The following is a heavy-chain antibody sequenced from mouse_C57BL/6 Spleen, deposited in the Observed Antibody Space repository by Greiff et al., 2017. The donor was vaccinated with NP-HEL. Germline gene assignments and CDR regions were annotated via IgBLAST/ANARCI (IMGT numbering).Heavy chain of an antibody. Sequence: VQRVESGAELVRPGASVTLSCKASGYTFTDYELHWVKQTPVHGLEWIGAIDPETGGTAYNQKFQGKAILTADKSSSTAYIELRSLTSEDSAVYYCTRDYYYAMDYWGQGTSVTVSS. CDR2: IDPETGGT. CDR1: GYTFTDYE. CDR3: TRDYYYAMDY. J-gene: IGHJ4*01. V-gene: IGHV1-15*01.